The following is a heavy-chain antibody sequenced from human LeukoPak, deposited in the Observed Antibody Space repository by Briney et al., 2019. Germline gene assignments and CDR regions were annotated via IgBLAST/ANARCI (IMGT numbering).Heavy chain of an antibody. CDR2: ISWNSGSI. Sequence: GRSLRLSCAASGFTFDDYAMHWVRQAPGKGLDWVSGISWNSGSIGYADSVKGRFTISRDNAKNTVHLQMNSLRAEDTAVYYCVRDWGYDSSGYWQKYFDTWGQGTLVTVSS. CDR3: VRDWGYDSSGYWQKYFDT. D-gene: IGHD3-22*01. V-gene: IGHV3-9*01. J-gene: IGHJ4*02. CDR1: GFTFDDYA.